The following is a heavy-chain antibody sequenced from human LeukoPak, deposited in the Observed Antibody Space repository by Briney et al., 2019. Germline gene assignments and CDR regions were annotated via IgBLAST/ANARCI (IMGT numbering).Heavy chain of an antibody. CDR3: AKGGASWSFDS. CDR2: ISGSGDST. J-gene: IGHJ4*02. CDR1: GFTFSSIG. V-gene: IGHV3-23*01. Sequence: PGGSLRLSCAASGFTFSSIGMSWVRQAPGKGLEWVPSISGSGDSTYYADSVKGRFTISRDNSKNTLYLQMNSLRAEDTAVYYCAKGGASWSFDSWGQGTLVTVSS. D-gene: IGHD6-13*01.